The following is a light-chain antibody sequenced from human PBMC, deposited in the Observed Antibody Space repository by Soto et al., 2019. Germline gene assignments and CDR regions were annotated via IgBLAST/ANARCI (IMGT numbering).Light chain of an antibody. Sequence: DIQMTQSPSSVSASVGDRVTITCRASQGITSWLVWYQQKPGKAPKLLIYAASNLQSGVPSRFSGSGSGTDFILTISSLQPEDFATYYCQQANSFPQTFGQGTKVEIK. CDR2: AAS. V-gene: IGKV1-12*01. CDR1: QGITSW. CDR3: QQANSFPQT. J-gene: IGKJ1*01.